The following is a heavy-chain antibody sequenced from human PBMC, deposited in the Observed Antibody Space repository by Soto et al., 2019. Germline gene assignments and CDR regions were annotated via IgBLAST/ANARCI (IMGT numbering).Heavy chain of an antibody. J-gene: IGHJ1*01. CDR2: FRSKANDYAT. V-gene: IGHV3-73*02. CDR3: TGGYCTGGTCYSGYFQH. D-gene: IGHD2-15*01. CDR1: GFTFSGST. Sequence: EVQLVQSGGGLVQPGGSLKLSCAASGFTFSGSTVHWVRQASGEGLQWVGRFRSKANDYATTYIASVKGRFTISRDDSRNTAYLQMSDLKTEDTAVYYCTGGYCTGGTCYSGYFQHWGQGALVTVFS.